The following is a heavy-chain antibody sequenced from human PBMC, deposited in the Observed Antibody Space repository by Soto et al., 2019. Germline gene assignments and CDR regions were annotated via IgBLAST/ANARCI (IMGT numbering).Heavy chain of an antibody. CDR2: INHSGST. Sequence: SETLSLTCAVYGGSFSGYYWSWIRQPPGKGLEWIGEINHSGSTNYNPSLKSRVTISVDTSKNQFSLKLSSVTAADTAVYYCARGPRNMTPFDYWGQGTLVTVYS. CDR3: ARGPRNMTPFDY. CDR1: GGSFSGYY. J-gene: IGHJ4*02. V-gene: IGHV4-34*01.